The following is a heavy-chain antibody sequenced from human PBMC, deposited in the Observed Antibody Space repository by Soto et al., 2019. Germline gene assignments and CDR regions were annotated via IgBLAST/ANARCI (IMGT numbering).Heavy chain of an antibody. Sequence: QVQLVQSGAEVKKPGASVKVSCKASGYTFTAYYMHWLRQAPGQGLEWLGWINPNSGGTNYAQRFQGRVTVTNDTSFTTTYMELSSVGSDDTAVYYCARGDFDRSGNYNAGWFAPWGQGTLVTVSS. D-gene: IGHD3-22*01. J-gene: IGHJ5*02. V-gene: IGHV1-2*02. CDR2: INPNSGGT. CDR1: GYTFTAYY. CDR3: ARGDFDRSGNYNAGWFAP.